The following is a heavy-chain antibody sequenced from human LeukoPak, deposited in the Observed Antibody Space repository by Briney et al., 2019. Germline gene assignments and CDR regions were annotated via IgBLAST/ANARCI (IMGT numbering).Heavy chain of an antibody. CDR1: VYTFTIYD. D-gene: IGHD5-12*01. CDR2: MNPNSGNT. Sequence: ASVTVSFKSSVYTFTIYDINWVRQATGQGGEWMGWMNPNSGNTGYAQKFQGRVTITRNTSISTAYMELSSLRSEDTAVYYCARHEFKRAATSGGYYYYMDVWGKGTTVTVSS. J-gene: IGHJ6*03. CDR3: ARHEFKRAATSGGYYYYMDV. V-gene: IGHV1-8*03.